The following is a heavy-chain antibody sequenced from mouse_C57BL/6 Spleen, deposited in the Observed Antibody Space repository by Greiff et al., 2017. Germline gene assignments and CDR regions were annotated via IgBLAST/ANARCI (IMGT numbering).Heavy chain of an antibody. CDR3: ARCITTVVATYYYAMDY. CDR2: INPSSGYT. Sequence: VQLQQSGADLARPGASVKMSCKASGYTFPSYTMHWVKQRPGQGLEWIGYINPSSGYTKYNQKFKDTATLTADKSSSTAYMQLSSLTSEDSAVYYCARCITTVVATYYYAMDYWGQGTSVTVSS. CDR1: GYTFPSYT. D-gene: IGHD1-1*01. V-gene: IGHV1-4*01. J-gene: IGHJ4*01.